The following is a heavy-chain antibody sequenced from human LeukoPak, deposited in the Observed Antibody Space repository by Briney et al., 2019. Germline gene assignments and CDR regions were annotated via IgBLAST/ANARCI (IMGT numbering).Heavy chain of an antibody. CDR2: ISISSNTI. D-gene: IGHD1-26*01. Sequence: GGSLRLSFAASGFTFSSYSMNWVRQAPGKGLEWVPYISISSNTIFYADSVKGRFTTSRDNAKNSLYLQMNSLRAEDTAVYYCARDKSSGYVGASSFDYWGQGTLVTVSS. CDR1: GFTFSSYS. J-gene: IGHJ4*02. V-gene: IGHV3-48*01. CDR3: ARDKSSGYVGASSFDY.